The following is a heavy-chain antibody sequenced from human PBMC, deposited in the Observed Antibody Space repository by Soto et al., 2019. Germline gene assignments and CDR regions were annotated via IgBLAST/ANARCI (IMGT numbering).Heavy chain of an antibody. J-gene: IGHJ4*02. CDR2: IHHSGGT. D-gene: IGHD5-12*01. CDR1: GGSVSNNNW. Sequence: QVQLQESGPGLVKPSGTLSLSCAVSGGSVSNNNWWSWVPQSPGNGLEWIGEIHHSGGTSYNPSLESRATLSVDKSKNELSLRLNYVTAADTAVYYCTKNSAYALDYWGLGILVTVSS. V-gene: IGHV4-4*02. CDR3: TKNSAYALDY.